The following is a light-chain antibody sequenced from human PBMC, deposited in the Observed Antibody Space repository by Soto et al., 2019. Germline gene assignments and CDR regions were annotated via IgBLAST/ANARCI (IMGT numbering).Light chain of an antibody. J-gene: IGLJ2*01. Sequence: QSALTQPAPVSGSPGQSITISCTGTSSDVGGYNYVSWYQQHPGKAPKLMIYDVSNRPSGVSNRFSGSKSGNTAALTISGLQAEDEADYYCSSYTSSSTLVVFGGGTKVTV. V-gene: IGLV2-14*01. CDR3: SSYTSSSTLVV. CDR2: DVS. CDR1: SSDVGGYNY.